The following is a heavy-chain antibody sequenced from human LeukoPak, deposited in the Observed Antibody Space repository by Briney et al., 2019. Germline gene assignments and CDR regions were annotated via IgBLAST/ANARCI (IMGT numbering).Heavy chain of an antibody. CDR1: GYTFTSYY. J-gene: IGHJ4*02. V-gene: IGHV1-8*01. D-gene: IGHD3-10*01. CDR3: ARGTLTPTYYYGSGSL. Sequence: VASVKVSCKASGYTFTSYYINWVRQAPGQGLEWMGWMNPNSGNTGYAQKFQGKVTMTRNTSISTAYMELSSLRSEDTAVYYCARGTLTPTYYYGSGSLWGQGTLVTVSS. CDR2: MNPNSGNT.